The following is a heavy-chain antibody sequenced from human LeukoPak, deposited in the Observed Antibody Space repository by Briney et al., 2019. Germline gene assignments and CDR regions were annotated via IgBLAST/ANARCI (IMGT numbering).Heavy chain of an antibody. CDR3: ARLNWNYADY. Sequence: GGSLRLSCTASVFTFSHYCMTWVRQAPGKGREGVANIKEYGCEKEYVDCVKGRFTIPRDNSKNSLYLQMNSLRGEDTAVYYCARLNWNYADYWGQGTLVTVST. J-gene: IGHJ4*02. V-gene: IGHV3-7*01. D-gene: IGHD3-3*01. CDR1: VFTFSHYC. CDR2: IKEYGCEK.